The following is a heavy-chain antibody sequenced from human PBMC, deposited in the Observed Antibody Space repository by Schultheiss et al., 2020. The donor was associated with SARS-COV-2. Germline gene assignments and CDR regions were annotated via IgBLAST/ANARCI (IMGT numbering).Heavy chain of an antibody. V-gene: IGHV3-21*04. CDR1: GFTFSTYS. Sequence: GGSLRLSCAASGFTFSTYSMNWVRQAPGKGLEWVSSISSSSTYIYYADSVKGRFTISRDNAKNSLYLQMNSLRAEDTAVYYCAKSSVGARTLFDYWGQGTLVTVSS. CDR3: AKSSVGARTLFDY. D-gene: IGHD1-26*01. J-gene: IGHJ4*02. CDR2: ISSSSTYI.